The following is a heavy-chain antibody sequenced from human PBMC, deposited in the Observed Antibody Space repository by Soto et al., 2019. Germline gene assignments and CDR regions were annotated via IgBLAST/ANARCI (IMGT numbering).Heavy chain of an antibody. D-gene: IGHD5-12*01. J-gene: IGHJ5*02. CDR1: GYSFTSNY. CDR2: INPTGDNS. CDR3: ARDFSNTYSEKSYWWFDP. Sequence: QVQLVQSGAEVKEPGASVKISCQASGYSFTSNYIHWVRQAPGQGLEWLAVINPTGDNSAYAQKFQARLTLTTDTSTNTMYMHLTSLRSDDTAVYYCARDFSNTYSEKSYWWFDPWGQGTLVTVSS. V-gene: IGHV1-46*03.